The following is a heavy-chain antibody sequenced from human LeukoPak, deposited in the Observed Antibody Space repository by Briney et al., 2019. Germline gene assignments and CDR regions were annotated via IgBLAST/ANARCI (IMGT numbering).Heavy chain of an antibody. D-gene: IGHD5-18*01. J-gene: IGHJ6*02. Sequence: ASVKVSCKASGYTFTSYGISWVRQAPGQGLEWMGWISAYNGNTNYAQKLQGGVTMTTDTSTSTAYMELRSLRSDDTAVYYCARGYSYGYYYYYGMDVWGQGTTVTVSS. V-gene: IGHV1-18*01. CDR1: GYTFTSYG. CDR2: ISAYNGNT. CDR3: ARGYSYGYYYYYGMDV.